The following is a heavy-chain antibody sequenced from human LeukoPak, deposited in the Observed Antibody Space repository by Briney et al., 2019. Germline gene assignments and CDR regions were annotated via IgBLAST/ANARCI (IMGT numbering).Heavy chain of an antibody. V-gene: IGHV1-46*01. D-gene: IGHD4-17*01. J-gene: IGHJ5*02. Sequence: ASVKVSCKASGYTFTSYYMHWVRQAPGQGLVWMGIINPSGGSTSYAQKFQGRVTMTRDTSTSTVYMELSSLRSEDTAVYYCARDQATVTTVGWFDPWGQGTLVIVSS. CDR3: ARDQATVTTVGWFDP. CDR2: INPSGGST. CDR1: GYTFTSYY.